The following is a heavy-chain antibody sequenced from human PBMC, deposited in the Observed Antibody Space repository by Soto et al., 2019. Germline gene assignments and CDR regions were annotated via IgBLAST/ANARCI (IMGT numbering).Heavy chain of an antibody. CDR2: IIPIPGTA. Sequence: QVQLVQSGAEVKKPGSSVKVSCKASGGTFSSYAISWVRQAPGQGLEWMGGIIPIPGTANYAQKFQGRVTITADESTSTAYMELSSLRAEDSAVYYCASLRVTTQELGMDYYMDVWGQGTTVTVSS. D-gene: IGHD4-17*01. J-gene: IGHJ6*03. CDR3: ASLRVTTQELGMDYYMDV. CDR1: GGTFSSYA. V-gene: IGHV1-69*01.